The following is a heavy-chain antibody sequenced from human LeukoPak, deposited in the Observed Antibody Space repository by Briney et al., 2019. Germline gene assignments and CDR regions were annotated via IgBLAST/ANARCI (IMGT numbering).Heavy chain of an antibody. V-gene: IGHV3-7*01. Sequence: TGGSLRLSCAASGFAFTSYWMSWVRQAPGKGLELEVNIKQDRSEKYYVDSVKGRFTISRDNAMNSLYLQMNSLRAEDTAVYYCARLREIPVFGVVTKSTSYFDYWGQGTLVTVSS. D-gene: IGHD3-3*01. CDR1: GFAFTSYW. CDR2: IKQDRSEK. J-gene: IGHJ4*02. CDR3: ARLREIPVFGVVTKSTSYFDY.